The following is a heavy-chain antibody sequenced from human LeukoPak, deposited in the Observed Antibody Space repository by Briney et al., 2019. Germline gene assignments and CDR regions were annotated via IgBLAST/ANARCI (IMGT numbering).Heavy chain of an antibody. J-gene: IGHJ4*02. CDR2: IRSDGGVE. V-gene: IGHV3-30*02. D-gene: IGHD5-18*01. CDR1: GFTFSNYG. Sequence: PGGSLRLSCAASGFTFSNYGMYWVRQAPGKGLEWVSFIRSDGGVEYYADSVKGRFTISRDNSKNTLYLQMNSLRAEDTAVYYCAKSHGYSYGFDYWGQGTLVTVSS. CDR3: AKSHGYSYGFDY.